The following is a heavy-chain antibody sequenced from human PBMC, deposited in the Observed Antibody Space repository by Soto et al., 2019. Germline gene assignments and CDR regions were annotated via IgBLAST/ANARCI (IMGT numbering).Heavy chain of an antibody. Sequence: QVHLVDSGGGVGQPGRSLRLSCAASGFSFSFSGMHWVRQAPGKGLECVAGLWYDGSSENYADSVKGRFTSSRHNSKKTLHLQMDSLRVEDTAMYYCARGLAKVAGGAFDIWGQGTMVIVSS. CDR2: LWYDGSSE. CDR3: ARGLAKVAGGAFDI. D-gene: IGHD3-16*01. J-gene: IGHJ3*02. V-gene: IGHV3-33*01. CDR1: GFSFSFSG.